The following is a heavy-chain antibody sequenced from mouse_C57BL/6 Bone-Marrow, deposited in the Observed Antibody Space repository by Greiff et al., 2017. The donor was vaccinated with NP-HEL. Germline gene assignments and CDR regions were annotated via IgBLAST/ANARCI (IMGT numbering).Heavy chain of an antibody. V-gene: IGHV1-5*01. Sequence: VQLQQSGTVLARPGASVKMSCKTSGYTFTSYWMHWVKQRPGQGLEWIGAIYTGNSDTSYNQKFKGKAKLTAVTSASTAFMELSSLTNEDSAVYYCTRRITTVYYFDYWGQGTTLTVSS. CDR3: TRRITTVYYFDY. D-gene: IGHD1-1*01. CDR1: GYTFTSYW. J-gene: IGHJ2*01. CDR2: IYTGNSDT.